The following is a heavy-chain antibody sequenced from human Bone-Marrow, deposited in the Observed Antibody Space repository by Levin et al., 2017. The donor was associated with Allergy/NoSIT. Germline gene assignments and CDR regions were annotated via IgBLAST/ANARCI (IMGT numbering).Heavy chain of an antibody. CDR3: AKGPWLGPFDN. CDR2: ITGSGSRT. Sequence: PGGSLRLSCATSGFTFNNYAMNWVRQAPGKGLEWVSIITGSGSRTYYADSVKGRFTISRDNSKNSLYLQMNSLRADDTAVYYCAKGPWLGPFDNWGQGTLVTVSS. CDR1: GFTFNNYA. J-gene: IGHJ4*02. D-gene: IGHD6-19*01. V-gene: IGHV3-23*05.